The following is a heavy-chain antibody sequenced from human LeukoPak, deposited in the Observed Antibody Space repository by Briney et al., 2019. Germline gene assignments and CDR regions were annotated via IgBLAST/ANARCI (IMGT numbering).Heavy chain of an antibody. Sequence: SETLSLTCTVSGGSISRYYWSWIRQPPGKGLEWIGYIYYSGSTNYNPSLKSRVTISVDTSKNQFSLKLSSVTAADTAVYYCARHSSHYYFDYWGQGTLVTVSS. CDR2: IYYSGST. CDR1: GGSISRYY. V-gene: IGHV4-59*08. D-gene: IGHD6-13*01. CDR3: ARHSSHYYFDY. J-gene: IGHJ4*02.